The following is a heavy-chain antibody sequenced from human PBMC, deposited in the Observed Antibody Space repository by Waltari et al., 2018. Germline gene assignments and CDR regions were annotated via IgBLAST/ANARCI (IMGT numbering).Heavy chain of an antibody. CDR2: RTPSGGRN. D-gene: IGHD3-22*01. CDR3: ARDYRGPSYDSSGYTVDY. CDR1: GYTFTSYY. J-gene: IGHJ4*02. Sequence: QVQLVQSGAEVKKPGASVKVSCKASGYTFTSYYMHWVRQAPGQGLEWMGIRTPSGGRNSYAKKCQGGVTLTRDTSTSTVDMELSSLRSEDTAVYYCARDYRGPSYDSSGYTVDYWGQGTLVTVSS. V-gene: IGHV1-46*01.